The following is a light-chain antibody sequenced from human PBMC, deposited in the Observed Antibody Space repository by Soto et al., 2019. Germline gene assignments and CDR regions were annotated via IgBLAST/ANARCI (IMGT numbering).Light chain of an antibody. CDR2: AAS. Sequence: DIQMTQSPSFLSASVGDRVTITCRASQSIDNYLNWYQQKPGEAPRPLIYAASSLQIGVPSRSSGSGSGTDFPLTISSLQPEDFATYYCQQSLGTLYTFGQGTKVDIK. CDR1: QSIDNY. V-gene: IGKV1-39*01. CDR3: QQSLGTLYT. J-gene: IGKJ2*01.